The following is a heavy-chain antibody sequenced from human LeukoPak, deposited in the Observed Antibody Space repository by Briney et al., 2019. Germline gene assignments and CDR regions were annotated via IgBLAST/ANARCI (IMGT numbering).Heavy chain of an antibody. V-gene: IGHV1-69*01. J-gene: IGHJ4*02. CDR1: GGTFSSYA. CDR3: ARTRWLQLQGYFDY. D-gene: IGHD5-24*01. CDR2: IIPIFGTA. Sequence: SVKVSCKASGGTFSSYAISWVRQAPGQGLGWMGGIIPIFGTANYAQKFQGRVTITADESTSTAYMELSSLRSEDTAVYYCARTRWLQLQGYFDYWGQGTLVTVSS.